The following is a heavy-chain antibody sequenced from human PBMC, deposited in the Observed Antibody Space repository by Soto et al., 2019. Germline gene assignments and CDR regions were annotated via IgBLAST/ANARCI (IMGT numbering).Heavy chain of an antibody. Sequence: GGSLSLSCAASGFAFSTYAMHWVRQAPGSGLEWVAVIWYEGSNKYYADSVKGRFTISRDNSKNTLYLQMNSLRAEDTAVYYCARDNYGSGKSVDYWGQGTLVTVSS. J-gene: IGHJ4*02. D-gene: IGHD3-10*01. CDR3: ARDNYGSGKSVDY. CDR1: GFAFSTYA. V-gene: IGHV3-33*01. CDR2: IWYEGSNK.